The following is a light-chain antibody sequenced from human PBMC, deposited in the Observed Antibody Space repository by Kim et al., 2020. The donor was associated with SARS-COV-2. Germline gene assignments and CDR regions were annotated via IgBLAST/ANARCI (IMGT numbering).Light chain of an antibody. Sequence: DVVMTQSPLSLPVTLGQPASISCRSSQSLVHSDGNTYLNWFQQRPGQSPRRLIYKVSNRDSGVPDRFSGSGSGTVFTLKISRVEADDVAVYYCMQGPHWPPYTFGQGTKLEI. CDR3: MQGPHWPPYT. CDR1: QSLVHSDGNTY. J-gene: IGKJ2*01. V-gene: IGKV2-30*02. CDR2: KVS.